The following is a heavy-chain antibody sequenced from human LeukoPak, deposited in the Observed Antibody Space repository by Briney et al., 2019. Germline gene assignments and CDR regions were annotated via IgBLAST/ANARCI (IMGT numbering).Heavy chain of an antibody. CDR1: GYTFTGYY. CDR3: ARAATYYYDSSGYYYESYYFDY. Sequence: GASVKVSCKASGYTFTGYYMHWVRQAPGQGLEWMGRIIPILGIANYAQKFQGRVTITADKSTSTAYMELSSLRSEDTAVYYCARAATYYYDSSGYYYESYYFDYWGQGTLVTVSS. D-gene: IGHD3-22*01. V-gene: IGHV1-69*04. J-gene: IGHJ4*02. CDR2: IIPILGIA.